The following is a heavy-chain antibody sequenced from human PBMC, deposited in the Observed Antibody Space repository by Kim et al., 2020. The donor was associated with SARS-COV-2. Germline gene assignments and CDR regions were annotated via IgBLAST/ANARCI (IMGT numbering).Heavy chain of an antibody. CDR2: IDISSSTI. Sequence: GGSLRLSCAASGFTFSLYAMNWVRQAPGKGLEWVSYIDISSSTIHYADSVKGRFTISRDNAKNSLYLQMKSLRDEDTAVYYCARASGRGYCSGGSCGGGDHWGQGTLVTVSS. J-gene: IGHJ4*02. V-gene: IGHV3-48*02. D-gene: IGHD2-15*01. CDR3: ARASGRGYCSGGSCGGGDH. CDR1: GFTFSLYA.